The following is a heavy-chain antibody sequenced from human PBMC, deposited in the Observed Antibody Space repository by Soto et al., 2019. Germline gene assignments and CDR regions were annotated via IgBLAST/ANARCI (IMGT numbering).Heavy chain of an antibody. D-gene: IGHD1-1*01. J-gene: IGHJ4*02. Sequence: EVQLLESGGGSVQPGGSLRLSCAASGFTFVTYDMTWVRQAPGKGLEWVSVSRGSDGSTYYADSVKGRFTISRDDSKNTFDLQMNSLRVDDTAIYYGLMGNGGDYWGQGTLVTVSS. CDR3: LMGNGGDY. CDR1: GFTFVTYD. V-gene: IGHV3-23*01. CDR2: SRGSDGST.